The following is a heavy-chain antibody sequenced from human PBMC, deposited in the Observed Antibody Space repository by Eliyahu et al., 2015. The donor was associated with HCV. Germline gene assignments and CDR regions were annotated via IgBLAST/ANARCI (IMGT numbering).Heavy chain of an antibody. CDR2: IXXSGXT. V-gene: IGHV4-34*01. J-gene: IGHJ6*02. D-gene: IGHD3-22*01. Sequence: QVQLQQWGAGLLKPSETLXLTCAVYGGXFSGSYWAWIRLSPGKGLGXXGEIXXSGXTNYKPSFGSRASISIDTSRNQFSLRLTSVTAADTAVYFCARDHSSAQNYFYYHAMDVWGQGTAVSVFS. CDR1: GGXFSGSY. CDR3: ARDHSSAQNYFYYHAMDV.